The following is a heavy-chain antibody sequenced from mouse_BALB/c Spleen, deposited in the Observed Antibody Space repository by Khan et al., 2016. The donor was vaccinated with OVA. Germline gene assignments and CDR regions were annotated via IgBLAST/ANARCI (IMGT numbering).Heavy chain of an antibody. CDR3: AIHDYAWFAY. V-gene: IGHV5-12*02. Sequence: EVQGVESGGGLVQPGGSLKLSCATSGFTFSDYYMYWVRQTPEKRLEWVAYISNGGGSTYYPDTVKGRFTISRDNAKNTLYLQMSRLKSEDTAMYYCAIHDYAWFAYWGQGTLVTVSA. CDR1: GFTFSDYY. CDR2: ISNGGGST. J-gene: IGHJ3*01. D-gene: IGHD2-4*01.